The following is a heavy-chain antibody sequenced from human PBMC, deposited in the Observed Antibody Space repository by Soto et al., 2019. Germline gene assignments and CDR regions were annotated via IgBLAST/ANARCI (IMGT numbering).Heavy chain of an antibody. D-gene: IGHD6-13*01. V-gene: IGHV4-59*01. CDR3: ARAYIAAAGFDP. CDR1: GGSISSYY. J-gene: IGHJ5*02. Sequence: PSETLSLTCTVSGGSISSYYWSWIRQPPGKGLEWIGYIYYSGSTNYNPSLKSRVTISVDTSKNQFSLKLSSVTAADTAVYYCARAYIAAAGFDPWGQGTLVTVSS. CDR2: IYYSGST.